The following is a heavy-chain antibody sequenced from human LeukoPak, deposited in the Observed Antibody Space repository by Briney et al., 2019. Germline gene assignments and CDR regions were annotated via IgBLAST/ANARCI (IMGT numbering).Heavy chain of an antibody. J-gene: IGHJ6*02. D-gene: IGHD6-13*01. CDR2: INPSGGST. CDR1: GYTFTSYY. CDR3: ARVDSSSWSYYYYYGMDV. Sequence: GASVKVSCKASGYTFTSYYMHWVRQAPGQGLEWMGIINPSGGSTSYAQKFQGRVTMTRDTSTSSVYMELSSLRSEDTAVYYCARVDSSSWSYYYYYGMDVWGQGTTVTVSS. V-gene: IGHV1-46*01.